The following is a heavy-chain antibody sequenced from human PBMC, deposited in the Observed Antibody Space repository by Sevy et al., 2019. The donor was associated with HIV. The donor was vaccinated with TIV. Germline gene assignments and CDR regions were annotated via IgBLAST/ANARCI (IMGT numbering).Heavy chain of an antibody. CDR2: ISYDGSNK. V-gene: IGHV3-30-3*01. CDR3: ARDPGYDFWSGRSWFDP. J-gene: IGHJ5*02. CDR1: GFTFSSYA. D-gene: IGHD3-3*01. Sequence: GGSLRLSCAASGFTFSSYAMHCVRQAPGKGLEWVAVISYDGSNKYYADSVKGRFTISRDNSKNTLYLQMSSLRAEDTAVYYCARDPGYDFWSGRSWFDPWGQGTLVTVSS.